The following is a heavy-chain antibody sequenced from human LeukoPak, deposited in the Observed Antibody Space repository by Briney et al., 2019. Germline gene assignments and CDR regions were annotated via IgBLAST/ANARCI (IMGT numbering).Heavy chain of an antibody. V-gene: IGHV3-30-3*01. J-gene: IGHJ4*02. CDR3: ARVGRRKDIVVVPAANPHDY. D-gene: IGHD2-2*01. CDR1: GFTFSSYA. CDR2: ISYDGSNK. Sequence: PGGSLRLSCAASGFTFSSYAMHWVRQAPGKGLEWVAVISYDGSNKYYADSVKGRFTISRDNSKNTLYLQMNSLRAEDTAVYYCARVGRRKDIVVVPAANPHDYWGQGTLVTVSS.